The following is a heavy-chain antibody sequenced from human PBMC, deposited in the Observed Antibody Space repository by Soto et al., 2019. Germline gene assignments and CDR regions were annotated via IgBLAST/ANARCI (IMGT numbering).Heavy chain of an antibody. Sequence: QVQLVQSGAEVKKPGASVKVSCKASGYTFTSYAMHWVRQAPGQRLEWMGWINAGNGNTKYSQKFQGRVTITRDTPASTAYMELSSLRSEDTAVYYCARDLHLPYIVVVPAATYYYYYGMDVWGQGTTVTVSS. CDR1: GYTFTSYA. V-gene: IGHV1-3*01. D-gene: IGHD2-2*01. CDR3: ARDLHLPYIVVVPAATYYYYYGMDV. J-gene: IGHJ6*02. CDR2: INAGNGNT.